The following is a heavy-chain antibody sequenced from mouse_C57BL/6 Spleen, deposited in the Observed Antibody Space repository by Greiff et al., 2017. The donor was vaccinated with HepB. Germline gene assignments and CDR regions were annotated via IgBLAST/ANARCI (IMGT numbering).Heavy chain of an antibody. V-gene: IGHV14-3*01. CDR3: ARGPTTVVYWYFDV. Sequence: DVKLVESVAELVRPGASVKLSCTASGFNIKNTYMHWVKQRPEQGLEWIGRIDPANGNTKYAPKFQGKATITADTSSNTAYLQLSSLTSEDTAIYYCARGPTTVVYWYFDVWGTGTTVTVSS. J-gene: IGHJ1*03. CDR2: IDPANGNT. D-gene: IGHD1-1*01. CDR1: GFNIKNTY.